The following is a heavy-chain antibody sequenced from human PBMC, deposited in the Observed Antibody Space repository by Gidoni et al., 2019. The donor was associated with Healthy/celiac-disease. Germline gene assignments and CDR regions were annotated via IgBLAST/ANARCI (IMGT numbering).Heavy chain of an antibody. Sequence: QVQLVQSGAEVKKPGASVKVSCKASGDTFTGSYMHWVRQAPGQGLEWMGWINPNSGGTNYAQKFQGWVTMTRDTSISTAYMELSRLRSDDTAVYYCARGGPIVATISDLYGMDVWGQGTTVTVSS. CDR3: ARGGPIVATISDLYGMDV. CDR1: GDTFTGSY. V-gene: IGHV1-2*04. D-gene: IGHD5-12*01. CDR2: INPNSGGT. J-gene: IGHJ6*02.